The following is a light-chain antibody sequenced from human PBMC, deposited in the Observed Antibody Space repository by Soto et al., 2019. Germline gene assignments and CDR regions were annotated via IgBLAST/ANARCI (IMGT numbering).Light chain of an antibody. CDR2: EVS. J-gene: IGLJ1*01. Sequence: QSALTQPASVSGSPGQSITISCTGTSSDVGGYNYVSWYQQYPGKAPKLMIYEVSNRPSGVSNRFSGSKSGNTASLTISGLQADDEGDYYCSSKTSSSSPFVFGTGTKVTVL. CDR1: SSDVGGYNY. CDR3: SSKTSSSSPFV. V-gene: IGLV2-14*01.